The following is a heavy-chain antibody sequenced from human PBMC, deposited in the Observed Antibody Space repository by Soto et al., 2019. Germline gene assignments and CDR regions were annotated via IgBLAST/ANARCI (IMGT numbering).Heavy chain of an antibody. CDR1: GYTFANYW. J-gene: IGHJ1*01. D-gene: IGHD6-6*01. CDR2: IYPSDSRT. V-gene: IGHV5-51*01. CDR3: PKFKDSTSVHYLQH. Sequence: GESLKISCESSGYTFANYWIGWVRQVPGKGLEWVAIIYPSDSRTIYSTSFQGQVTISADKSISTAYLQWTSLKASDTAIYYCPKFKDSTSVHYLQHWGQGTTVTLSP.